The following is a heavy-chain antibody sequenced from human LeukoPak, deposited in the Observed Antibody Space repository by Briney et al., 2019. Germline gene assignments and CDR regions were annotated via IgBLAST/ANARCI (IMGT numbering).Heavy chain of an antibody. Sequence: PGESLKISCKGSGYSFSNYWIGWVRQTPGKGLEWMGFIYPRDSRTTYSTSFQGQVTISVDRSLNTAYIQCSSLKASDTAIYYCAKGGDGRDFLLYWGQGSLVTVSS. CDR2: IYPRDSRT. J-gene: IGHJ4*02. CDR3: AKGGDGRDFLLY. CDR1: GYSFSNYW. V-gene: IGHV5-51*01. D-gene: IGHD5-24*01.